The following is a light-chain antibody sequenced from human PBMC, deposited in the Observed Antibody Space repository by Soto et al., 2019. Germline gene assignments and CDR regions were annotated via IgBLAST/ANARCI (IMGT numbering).Light chain of an antibody. CDR1: QSVSSSY. Sequence: EIVLTQSPCTLSLSPGERATLSCRASQSVSSSYLAWYQQKPGQAPRLLIYGASSRATGIPDRFSGSGSGTDFTLTISGLEPEDFAVYYCQQFSSYPLTFGGGTKVDIK. CDR3: QQFSSYPLT. CDR2: GAS. J-gene: IGKJ4*01. V-gene: IGKV3-20*01.